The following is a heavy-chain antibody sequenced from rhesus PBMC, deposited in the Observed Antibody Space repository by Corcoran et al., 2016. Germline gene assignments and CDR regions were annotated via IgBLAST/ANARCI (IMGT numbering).Heavy chain of an antibody. Sequence: EVQLVQSGAEVKKPGASVKISCKASGYTFTDYYLHWVRQAPGKGLEWMGRVDPEDGEAIHEQKFQDRVTITAYTSTDTAYMELSSLRSEDTAVYYCATLAAFDYWGQGVLVTVSS. CDR2: VDPEDGEA. CDR3: ATLAAFDY. J-gene: IGHJ4*01. CDR1: GYTFTDYY. V-gene: IGHV1-111*02.